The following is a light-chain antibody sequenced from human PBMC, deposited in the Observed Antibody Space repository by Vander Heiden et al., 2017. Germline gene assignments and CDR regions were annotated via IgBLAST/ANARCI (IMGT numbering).Light chain of an antibody. J-gene: IGKJ1*01. CDR1: QSVLYSSNNKNY. Sequence: DIVMTQSPDSLAVSLGERATINCKSSQSVLYSSNNKNYLAWYQQKPGQPPKLLIYWASTRESGVPDRFSRSGYGTDFTLTSSSLQAEDVAVYYCQQDDSTPRWTFGQGTKVEIK. CDR2: WAS. V-gene: IGKV4-1*01. CDR3: QQDDSTPRWT.